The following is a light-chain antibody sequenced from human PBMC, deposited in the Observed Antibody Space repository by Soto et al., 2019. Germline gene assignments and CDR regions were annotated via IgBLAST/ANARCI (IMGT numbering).Light chain of an antibody. CDR2: GAS. CDR3: QQYNTWPPLT. CDR1: QSISTN. V-gene: IGKV3-15*01. J-gene: IGKJ4*01. Sequence: EIVMTQSPATVSVSPGERATLSCRASQSISTNLAWYQQKPGQAPRLLIFGASNRATAVPARFTASGSGTEFTLTISSLQSEDFAFYYCQQYNTWPPLTFGGGTKVEL.